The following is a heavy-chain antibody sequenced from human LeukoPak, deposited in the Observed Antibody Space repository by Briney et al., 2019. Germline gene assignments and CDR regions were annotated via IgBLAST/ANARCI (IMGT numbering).Heavy chain of an antibody. CDR2: IWYDGSNK. D-gene: IGHD6-13*01. J-gene: IGHJ4*02. CDR3: AKDQEGYSIRRSFFDY. Sequence: GGSLRLSCAASGFTFSSYGMHWVRQAPGKGLEWVAVIWYDGSNKYYADSVKGRFTISRDNSKNTLYLQMNSLRVEDTAVYYCAKDQEGYSIRRSFFDYWGQGTLVTVSS. V-gene: IGHV3-33*06. CDR1: GFTFSSYG.